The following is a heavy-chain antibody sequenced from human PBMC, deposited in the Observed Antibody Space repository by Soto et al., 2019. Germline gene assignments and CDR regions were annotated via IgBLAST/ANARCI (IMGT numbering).Heavy chain of an antibody. CDR1: GYTFTSYD. V-gene: IGHV1-8*01. D-gene: IGHD3-3*01. CDR3: ARGVPTIFGVVIPEDYYYYMDV. J-gene: IGHJ6*03. Sequence: GGPVKVSCKASGYTFTSYDINWVRQATGQGLEWMGWMNPNSGNTGYAQKFQGRVTMTRNTSISTAYMELSSLRSEDTAVYYCARGVPTIFGVVIPEDYYYYMDVWGKGTTVTVSS. CDR2: MNPNSGNT.